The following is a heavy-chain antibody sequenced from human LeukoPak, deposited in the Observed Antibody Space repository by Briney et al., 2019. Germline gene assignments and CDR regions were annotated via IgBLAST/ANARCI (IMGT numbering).Heavy chain of an antibody. J-gene: IGHJ4*02. CDR1: GFTFSNYE. V-gene: IGHV3-48*03. CDR2: ISSSGSVI. Sequence: GGSLRLSCAASGFTFSNYEMNWVRQAPGKGLEWVSYISSSGSVIYYADSVKGRFTISRDNAKNSLYVQMNSLRAEDMAVYYCARGTLHCGVECYAFDCWGQGTLVTVSS. CDR3: ARGTLHCGVECYAFDC. D-gene: IGHD2-21*01.